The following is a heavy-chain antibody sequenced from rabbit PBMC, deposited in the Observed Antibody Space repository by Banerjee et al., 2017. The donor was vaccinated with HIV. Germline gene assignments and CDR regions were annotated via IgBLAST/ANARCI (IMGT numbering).Heavy chain of an antibody. CDR1: GFDFSTYG. D-gene: IGHD4-1*01. V-gene: IGHV1S47*01. CDR2: ITYGGSA. Sequence: QEQLVESGGGLVQPGGSLKLSCKASGFDFSTYGVNWVRQAPGKGLEWIGYITYGGSAYSASGVNGQFPISRHNAQNTLYLQLNSLTAADTASYFCARDLAGVIGWNFGLWGPGTLVTVS. J-gene: IGHJ6*01. CDR3: ARDLAGVIGWNFGL.